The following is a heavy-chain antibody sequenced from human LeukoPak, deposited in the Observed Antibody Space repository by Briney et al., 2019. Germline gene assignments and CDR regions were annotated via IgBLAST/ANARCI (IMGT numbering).Heavy chain of an antibody. V-gene: IGHV1-3*01. CDR1: GCTFTSYA. CDR3: ARGSVVVTAMRFDP. J-gene: IGHJ5*02. D-gene: IGHD2-21*02. Sequence: ASVKVSCKASGCTFTSYAMHWVRQAPGQRLEWMGWINAGNGNTKYSQKFQGRVTITRDTSASTAYMELSSLRSEDTAVYYCARGSVVVTAMRFDPWGQGTLVTVSS. CDR2: INAGNGNT.